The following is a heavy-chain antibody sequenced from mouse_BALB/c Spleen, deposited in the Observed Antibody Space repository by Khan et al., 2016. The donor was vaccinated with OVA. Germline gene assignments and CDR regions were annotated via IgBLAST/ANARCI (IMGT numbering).Heavy chain of an antibody. Sequence: EVELVESGPGLVTPSQSLSLTCTVTDYSITSDYAWNWIRQFPGNKLEWMGYISSSGTTSSNPSLKSRISITRDTSKNQFFLQLKSVTTEDTATDYCARSRYYIYGDAMDYWGRGTSVTVSS. CDR3: ARSRYYIYGDAMDY. CDR1: DYSITSDYA. D-gene: IGHD2-12*01. V-gene: IGHV3-2*02. CDR2: ISSSGTT. J-gene: IGHJ4*01.